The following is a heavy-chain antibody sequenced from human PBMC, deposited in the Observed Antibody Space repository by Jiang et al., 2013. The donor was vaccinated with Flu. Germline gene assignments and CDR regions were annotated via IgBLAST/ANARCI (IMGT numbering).Heavy chain of an antibody. CDR2: IYYSGST. J-gene: IGHJ4*02. D-gene: IGHD7-27*01. CDR1: GGSISSSSYY. V-gene: IGHV4-39*01. Sequence: GPGLVKPSETLSLTCTVSGGSISSSSYYWGWIRQPPGKGLEWIGSIYYSGSTYYNPSLKSRVTISVDTSKNQFSLKLSSVTAADTAVYYCARHWELTGGFDYWGQGTLVTVSS. CDR3: ARHWELTGGFDY.